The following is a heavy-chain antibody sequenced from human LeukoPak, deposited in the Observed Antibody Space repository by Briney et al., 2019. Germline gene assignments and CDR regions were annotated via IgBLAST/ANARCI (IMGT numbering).Heavy chain of an antibody. J-gene: IGHJ4*02. CDR2: IYYSGST. V-gene: IGHV4-59*08. D-gene: IGHD5-12*01. CDR3: ARHRYSGYDRPSDY. CDR1: GGSIIGYY. Sequence: PSETLSHTCTVSGGSIIGYYWIWIRQPPGKGLEWIGYIYYSGSTNYNPSLKSRATISVDTSKNQFSLKLNSVTAADTAIYYCARHRYSGYDRPSDYWGRGTNVTVSS.